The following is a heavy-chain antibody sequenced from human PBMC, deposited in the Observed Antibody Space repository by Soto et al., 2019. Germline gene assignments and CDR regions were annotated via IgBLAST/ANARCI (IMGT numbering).Heavy chain of an antibody. Sequence: ASLKVSCKASGYTFTSYAMHWVRQPPGQGLEWMGWINAGNGNTKYSQKFQGRVTITRDTSASTAYMELSSLRSEDTAVYYCARDQDPQQWLVGRYFDYWGQGTLVTVPS. CDR2: INAGNGNT. D-gene: IGHD6-19*01. CDR1: GYTFTSYA. J-gene: IGHJ4*02. CDR3: ARDQDPQQWLVGRYFDY. V-gene: IGHV1-3*01.